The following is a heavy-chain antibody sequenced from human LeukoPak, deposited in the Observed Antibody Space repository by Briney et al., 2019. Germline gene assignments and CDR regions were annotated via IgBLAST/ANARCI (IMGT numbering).Heavy chain of an antibody. CDR2: ISGSGGST. CDR1: GFTFSSYA. Sequence: GGSLRLSCAASGFTFSSYATSWVRQAPGKGLEWVSAISGSGGSTYYADSVKGRFTISRDNSKNTLYLQMNSLRAEDTAVYYCAKDGGIAVAGLSYYFDYWAREPWSPSPQ. J-gene: IGHJ4*02. D-gene: IGHD6-19*01. CDR3: AKDGGIAVAGLSYYFDY. V-gene: IGHV3-23*01.